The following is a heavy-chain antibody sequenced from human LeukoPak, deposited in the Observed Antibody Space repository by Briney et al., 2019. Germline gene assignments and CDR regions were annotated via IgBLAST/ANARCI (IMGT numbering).Heavy chain of an antibody. CDR1: GFTFRNYY. D-gene: IGHD7-27*01. Sequence: GRSLRLSCAASGFTFRNYYMHWVRQAPGKGLEWVAVISLDGNNEYYADSVKGRFSLSRDNSMNTLYLQLNSLRTEDTAMYYCARDLSGHWAYDYWGQGTLVTVSS. V-gene: IGHV3-30-3*01. J-gene: IGHJ4*01. CDR3: ARDLSGHWAYDY. CDR2: ISLDGNNE.